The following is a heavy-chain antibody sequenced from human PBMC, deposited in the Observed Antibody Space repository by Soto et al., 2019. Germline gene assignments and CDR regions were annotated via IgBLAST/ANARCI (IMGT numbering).Heavy chain of an antibody. V-gene: IGHV4-59*08. CDR3: ARHDSTVTTPFDY. CDR1: GGSTSSYY. Sequence: SETLSLTCTVSGGSTSSYYWSWIRQPPGKGLEWIGYIYYSGSTNYNPSLKSRVTISVDTSKNQFSLKLSSVTAADTAVYYCARHDSTVTTPFDYWGQGTLVTVSS. D-gene: IGHD4-17*01. J-gene: IGHJ4*02. CDR2: IYYSGST.